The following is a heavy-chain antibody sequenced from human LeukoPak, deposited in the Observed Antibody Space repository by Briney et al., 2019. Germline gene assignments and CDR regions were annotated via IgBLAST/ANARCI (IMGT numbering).Heavy chain of an antibody. CDR1: GFTVSSNY. J-gene: IGHJ6*02. CDR3: AREPHSNYYYYGMDV. Sequence: PGGSLRLSCAASGFTVSSNYMSWVRQAPGKGLEWVSVIYSGGSTYYADSVKGRLTISRDNSKNTLYLQMNSLRAEDTAVYYCAREPHSNYYYYGMDVWGQGTTVTVSS. CDR2: IYSGGST. V-gene: IGHV3-66*01.